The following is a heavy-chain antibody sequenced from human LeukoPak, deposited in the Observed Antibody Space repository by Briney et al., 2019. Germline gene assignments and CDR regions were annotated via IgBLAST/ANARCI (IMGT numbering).Heavy chain of an antibody. D-gene: IGHD3-10*01. CDR3: ARGHSSGRREYFQH. J-gene: IGHJ1*01. V-gene: IGHV4-59*01. CDR2: IYYSGST. CDR1: GVSISSYY. Sequence: SETLSLTCTVSGVSISSYYWSWIRQPPGKGLQWIGCIYYSGSTNYNPSLKSRVTISVDTSKNQFSLKLSSVTAADTAVYYCARGHSSGRREYFQHWGQGTLVTVSS.